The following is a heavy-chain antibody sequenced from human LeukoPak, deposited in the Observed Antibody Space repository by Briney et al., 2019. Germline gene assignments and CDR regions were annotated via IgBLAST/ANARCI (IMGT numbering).Heavy chain of an antibody. J-gene: IGHJ6*03. CDR3: AKVLNWNDHPDYSYMDV. Sequence: ASVKVACKASGGTFTSDAISWVRQAPGQGLEWMGGIIPIFGTANYAQEFQGRVTITTDGSTSTDCMELSSLRSEDTAVYYWAKVLNWNDHPDYSYMDVWGKGTTVTVSS. D-gene: IGHD1-1*01. CDR2: IIPIFGTA. V-gene: IGHV1-69*05. CDR1: GGTFTSDA.